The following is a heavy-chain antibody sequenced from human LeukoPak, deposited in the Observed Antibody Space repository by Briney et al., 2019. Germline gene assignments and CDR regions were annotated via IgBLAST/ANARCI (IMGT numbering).Heavy chain of an antibody. CDR3: ARGYCSSTSCYADQYYFDY. D-gene: IGHD2-2*01. CDR1: GGSFSGYY. J-gene: IGHJ4*02. V-gene: IGHV4-34*01. CDR2: ISHSGTT. Sequence: SETLSLTCAVYGGSFSGYYWSWIRQPPGKGLEWIGEISHSGTTHYTPSLKTRVTISLDTSKNQFSLKLTSVTAADTAVYYCARGYCSSTSCYADQYYFDYWGQGTLVTVSS.